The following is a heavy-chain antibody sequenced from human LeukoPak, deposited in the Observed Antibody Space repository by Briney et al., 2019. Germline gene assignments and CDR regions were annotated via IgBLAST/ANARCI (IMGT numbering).Heavy chain of an antibody. Sequence: PSETLSLTCTVSGGSVSSGSYYWSWIRQPPGKGLEWIGYIYYSGSTNYNPSLKSRVTISVDTSKNQLSLKLSSVTAADTAVYYCARELFGSSPYYFDYWGQGTLVTVSS. CDR1: GGSVSSGSYY. V-gene: IGHV4-61*01. CDR3: ARELFGSSPYYFDY. J-gene: IGHJ4*02. CDR2: IYYSGST. D-gene: IGHD2-2*01.